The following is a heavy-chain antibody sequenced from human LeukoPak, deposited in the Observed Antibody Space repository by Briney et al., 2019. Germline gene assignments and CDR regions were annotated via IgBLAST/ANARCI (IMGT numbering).Heavy chain of an antibody. V-gene: IGHV4-59*01. J-gene: IGHJ5*02. Sequence: SETLSLTCTVSGGSINYYYWNWIRQPPGKGLEWIGHIYYSGSTNYNSSLKSRATISVDTSRNQFSLKLSSLTAADTAVYYCARRKAAAASTLPFDPWGQGTLVTVSS. CDR1: GGSINYYY. CDR3: ARRKAAAASTLPFDP. CDR2: IYYSGST. D-gene: IGHD6-13*01.